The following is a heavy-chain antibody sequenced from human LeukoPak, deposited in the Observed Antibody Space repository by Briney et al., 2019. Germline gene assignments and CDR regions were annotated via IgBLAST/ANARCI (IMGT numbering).Heavy chain of an antibody. Sequence: ASVKVSCKASGYTFTSYDINWVRQATGQGLEWMGWMNPNSGNTGYAQKFQGRVTMTRNTSISTAYMELRSLRSDDTAVYYCARGGGAEYYDSSGYLDYWGQGTLVTVSS. J-gene: IGHJ4*02. CDR3: ARGGGAEYYDSSGYLDY. D-gene: IGHD3-22*01. V-gene: IGHV1-8*01. CDR1: GYTFTSYD. CDR2: MNPNSGNT.